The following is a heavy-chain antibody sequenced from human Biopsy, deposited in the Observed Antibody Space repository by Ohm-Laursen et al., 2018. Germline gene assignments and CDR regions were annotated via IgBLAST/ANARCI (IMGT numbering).Heavy chain of an antibody. CDR1: GYTFTNYA. CDR2: ISVKTGNT. CDR3: ARNTGWYGDLYYFDY. V-gene: IGHV1-18*01. D-gene: IGHD6-19*01. Sequence: ASVKVSCKASGYTFTNYAINWVRQAPGQGLEWLGWISVKTGNTNYTQKLQGRVTMTTDTSKSTVYMELSSLRSADTAVYFCARNTGWYGDLYYFDYWGQGTLVTVSS. J-gene: IGHJ4*02.